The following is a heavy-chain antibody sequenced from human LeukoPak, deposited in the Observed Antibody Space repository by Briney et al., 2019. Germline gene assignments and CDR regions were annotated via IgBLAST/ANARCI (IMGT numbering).Heavy chain of an antibody. CDR2: INAGNGNT. CDR1: GYTFTSYA. Sequence: ASVKVSCKASGYTFTSYAMHRVRQAPGQRLEWMGWINAGNGNTKYSQKFQGRVTITGDTSASTAYMELSSLRSEDTAVYYCASPSNYYYYYGMDVWGQGTTVTVSS. CDR3: ASPSNYYYYYGMDV. J-gene: IGHJ6*02. V-gene: IGHV1-3*01.